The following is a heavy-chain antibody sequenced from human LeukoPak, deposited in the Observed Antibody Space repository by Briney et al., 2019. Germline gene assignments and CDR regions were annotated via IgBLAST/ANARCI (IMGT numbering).Heavy chain of an antibody. Sequence: GGSLRLSCAASGFTFSDYYMSWIRQAPGKGLEWVSYISSSGGTIYFADSVKDRFTISRDNAKNSLYLQMNSLRAEDTAVYYCARSRIAARPPDAFDIWGQGTMVTVSS. D-gene: IGHD6-6*01. CDR1: GFTFSDYY. J-gene: IGHJ3*02. CDR2: ISSSGGTI. V-gene: IGHV3-11*04. CDR3: ARSRIAARPPDAFDI.